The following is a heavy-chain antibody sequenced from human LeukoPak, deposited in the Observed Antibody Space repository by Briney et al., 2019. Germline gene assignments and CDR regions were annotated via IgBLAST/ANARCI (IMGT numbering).Heavy chain of an antibody. Sequence: GGSLRLSCSASGFTFSDYYMSWIRQAPGKGLEWVSYISSSSSTIYYADSVKGRFTISRDNAQNSLYLQMNSLRAEDTAVYYCARSLRYFDWLFSVDLWGQGTQVTVSS. CDR1: GFTFSDYY. J-gene: IGHJ5*02. CDR2: ISSSSSTI. V-gene: IGHV3-11*04. CDR3: ARSLRYFDWLFSVDL. D-gene: IGHD3-9*01.